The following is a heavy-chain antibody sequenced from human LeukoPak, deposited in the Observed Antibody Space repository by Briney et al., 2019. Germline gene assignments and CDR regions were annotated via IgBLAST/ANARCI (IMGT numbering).Heavy chain of an antibody. CDR3: ARDLGRGSYSLYYFDY. J-gene: IGHJ4*02. CDR1: GFTFSSYW. Sequence: GGSLRLSCAASGFTFSSYWMHWVRQAPGKGLVWVSHINSDGSSTSYADSVKGRFTISRDNAKSTLYLQMNSLRAEDTAVYYCARDLGRGSYSLYYFDYWGQGTLVTVSS. D-gene: IGHD3-16*01. V-gene: IGHV3-74*01. CDR2: INSDGSST.